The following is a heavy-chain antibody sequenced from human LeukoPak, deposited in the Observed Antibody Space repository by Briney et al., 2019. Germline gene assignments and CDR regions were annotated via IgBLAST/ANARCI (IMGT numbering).Heavy chain of an antibody. CDR3: ARVAAVAGWFDFYYYYGMDV. J-gene: IGHJ6*02. Sequence: SETLSLTCTVSGVSISSYYWSWIRQPPGKGLEWIGYIYYSGSNNYNPSLKSRVTISVDTSKNQFSLKLSSVTAADTPVYYCARVAAVAGWFDFYYYYGMDVWGQGTTVTVSS. CDR2: IYYSGSN. CDR1: GVSISSYY. V-gene: IGHV4-59*01. D-gene: IGHD6-19*01.